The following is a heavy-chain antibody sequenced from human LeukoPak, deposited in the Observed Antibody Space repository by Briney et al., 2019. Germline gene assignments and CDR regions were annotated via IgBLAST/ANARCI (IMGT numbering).Heavy chain of an antibody. CDR2: LTGSGATT. D-gene: IGHD5/OR15-5a*01. V-gene: IGHV3-23*01. Sequence: GGSLRLSCAASGFTFSSYAVSWVRQAPGKGLEWVSALTGSGATTSYADSVKGRFTISRDNSKNTLFLQMNSLRAEDTAVYYCAKEDIVSTMGNFDYWGQGTLVTVSS. CDR1: GFTFSSYA. CDR3: AKEDIVSTMGNFDY. J-gene: IGHJ4*02.